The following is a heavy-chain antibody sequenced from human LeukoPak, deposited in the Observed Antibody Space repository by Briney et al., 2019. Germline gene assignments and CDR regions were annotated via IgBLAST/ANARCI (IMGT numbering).Heavy chain of an antibody. V-gene: IGHV3-20*01. CDR1: GSTVDDYG. D-gene: IGHD3-22*01. CDR3: ARVVGLEVVNPHYLDY. CDR2: INWNGGGT. Sequence: SGGSLRLSCAASGSTVDDYGMSWVRQAPGKGLEWVSGINWNGGGTGYADSVKGRFTISRDNAKNSLYLQMNSLRAEDTALYHCARVVGLEVVNPHYLDYWGQGTLVTVSS. J-gene: IGHJ4*02.